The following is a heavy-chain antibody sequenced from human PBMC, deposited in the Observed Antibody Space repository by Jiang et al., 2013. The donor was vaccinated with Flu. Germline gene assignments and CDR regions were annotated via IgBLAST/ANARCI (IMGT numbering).Heavy chain of an antibody. J-gene: IGHJ3*01. Sequence: VLLKPSETLSLTCAVSGYSISSGYYWGWVRQPPGKGLEWIATIYHSGTTYKNPSLNSRVTISIDSSYNHLSLKLSSVTAADTAVYYCARQNAGTTVDAFDFWGQGTMVTVSS. CDR1: GYSISSGYY. CDR2: IYHSGTT. D-gene: IGHD1-7*01. V-gene: IGHV4-38-2*01. CDR3: ARQNAGTTVDAFDF.